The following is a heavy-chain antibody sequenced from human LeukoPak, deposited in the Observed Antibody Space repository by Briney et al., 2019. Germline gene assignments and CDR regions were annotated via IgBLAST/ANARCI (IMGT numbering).Heavy chain of an antibody. Sequence: ASVKVSCKASGYTFTSYGISWVRQAPGQGLEWMGWISAYNGNTNYAQKLQGRVTMTTDTSTSTAYMELRSLRSDDTAVYYCARDRRCSGGSCYLPENWFDPWGQGTLVTVSP. J-gene: IGHJ5*02. CDR3: ARDRRCSGGSCYLPENWFDP. V-gene: IGHV1-18*01. CDR2: ISAYNGNT. D-gene: IGHD2-15*01. CDR1: GYTFTSYG.